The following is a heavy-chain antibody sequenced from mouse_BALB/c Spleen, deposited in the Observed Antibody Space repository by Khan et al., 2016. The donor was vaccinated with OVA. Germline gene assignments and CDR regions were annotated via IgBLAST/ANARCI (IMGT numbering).Heavy chain of an antibody. CDR1: GYTFTNYG. D-gene: IGHD2-10*01. V-gene: IGHV9-3-1*01. J-gene: IGHJ4*01. Sequence: QIQLVQSGPELKKPGETVKISCKASGYTFTNYGMNWVKQAPGRGLKWMGWINTYTGEPTYADDFKGRFVFSLETSASTAYLQINHLKNEDTATYFCARPPYFSYVMGYWGQGTSVTVSS. CDR3: ARPPYFSYVMGY. CDR2: INTYTGEP.